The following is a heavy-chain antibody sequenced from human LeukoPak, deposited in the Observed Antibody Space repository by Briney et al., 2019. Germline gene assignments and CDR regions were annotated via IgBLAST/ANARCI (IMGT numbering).Heavy chain of an antibody. J-gene: IGHJ6*03. CDR3: SRSAAPSSPSPIAYFYYMER. D-gene: IGHD6-13*01. V-gene: IGHV1-69*05. Sequence: SVKVSCKASGGTFSSYAISWVRQAPGQGLEWMGGIIPIFGTANYAQKFQGRVTITTDESTSTAYMELSSLRSEDTAVYYCSRSAAPSSPSPIAYFYYMERWGKGTTVNGSS. CDR2: IIPIFGTA. CDR1: GGTFSSYA.